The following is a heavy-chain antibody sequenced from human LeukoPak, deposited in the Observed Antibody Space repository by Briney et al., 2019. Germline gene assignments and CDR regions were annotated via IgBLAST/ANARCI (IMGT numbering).Heavy chain of an antibody. CDR2: MYYSGST. V-gene: IGHV4-59*12. CDR3: ARRLNSSSWPYYYYYYMDV. D-gene: IGHD6-13*01. CDR1: GGSISSYY. Sequence: SETLSLTCTVSGGSISSYYWNWIRQPPGKGLEWIGYMYYSGSTNYNPSLKSRVTISVDTSKNQFSLKLSSVTAADTAVYYCARRLNSSSWPYYYYYYMDVWGKGTTVTVSS. J-gene: IGHJ6*03.